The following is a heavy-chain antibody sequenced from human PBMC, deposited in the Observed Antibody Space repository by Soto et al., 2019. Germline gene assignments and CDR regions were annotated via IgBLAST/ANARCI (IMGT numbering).Heavy chain of an antibody. V-gene: IGHV4-59*12. D-gene: IGHD3-22*01. J-gene: IGHJ5*02. CDR1: AGSISTYF. CDR3: ARGYSNGYLGNWFDP. CDR2: VYYTGST. Sequence: PSETLSLTCTVSAGSISTYFWTWLRQPPGKRLEWIGYVYYTGSTNYNPSLKSRVTISLDTSQNQFSLKLSTVTFADTAVYYCARGYSNGYLGNWFDPWGQGTLVTVSS.